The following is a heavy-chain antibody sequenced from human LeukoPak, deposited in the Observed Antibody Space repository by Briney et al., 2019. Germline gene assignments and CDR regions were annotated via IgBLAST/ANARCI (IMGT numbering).Heavy chain of an antibody. D-gene: IGHD5-12*01. Sequence: KPSETLSLTCTVSGGSISSSSSYWGWIRQPPGKGLEWIGSVYHSGSTYYNPSLKSRVTISVDTSKNQFSLRLSSVTAADTAVYYCARGGIVATIPWVYWGQGTLVTVSS. J-gene: IGHJ4*02. CDR2: VYHSGST. CDR3: ARGGIVATIPWVY. CDR1: GGSISSSSSY. V-gene: IGHV4-39*07.